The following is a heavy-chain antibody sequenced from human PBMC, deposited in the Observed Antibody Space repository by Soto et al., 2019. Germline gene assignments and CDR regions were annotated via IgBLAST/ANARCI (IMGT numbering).Heavy chain of an antibody. Sequence: KSSETLSLTCTVSGGSISSGGYYWSWIRQHPGKGLEWIGYIYYSGSTYYNPSLKSRVTISVDTSKNQFSLKLSSVTAADTAVYYCARDGQEGRPFDYWGQGTLVTVSS. CDR3: ARDGQEGRPFDY. D-gene: IGHD3-10*01. J-gene: IGHJ4*02. V-gene: IGHV4-31*03. CDR2: IYYSGST. CDR1: GGSISSGGYY.